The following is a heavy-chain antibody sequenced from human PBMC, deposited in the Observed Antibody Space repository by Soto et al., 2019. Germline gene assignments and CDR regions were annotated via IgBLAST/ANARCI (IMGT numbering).Heavy chain of an antibody. CDR2: IIPIFGTV. CDR1: GGTFSNYP. CDR3: ARGNHRWLQWWCFDL. V-gene: IGHV1-69*12. D-gene: IGHD5-12*01. Sequence: QVQLVQSGAEVKKPGSSVKVSCKASGGTFSNYPVSWVRQAPGQGLEWMGGIIPIFGTVNYAQKFQGRLTITADESPSTAYMGLSSLRSEDTAVYDCARGNHRWLQWWCFDLWGRGTRVTVSS. J-gene: IGHJ2*01.